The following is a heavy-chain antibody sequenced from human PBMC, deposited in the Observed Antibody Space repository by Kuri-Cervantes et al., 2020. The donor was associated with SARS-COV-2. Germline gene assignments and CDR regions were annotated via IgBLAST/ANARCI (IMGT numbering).Heavy chain of an antibody. CDR3: ASESSVQRLFDY. CDR1: GYFISNGYY. J-gene: IGHJ4*02. CDR2: MYHSGTT. D-gene: IGHD6-25*01. V-gene: IGHV4-38-2*02. Sequence: GSLRLSCSVSGYFISNGYYWCWIRQSPGKGLEWIASMYHSGTTFYNPSLKSRVTISVDTSKNQFSLKLSSVTAADTAVYYCASESSVQRLFDYWGRGTRVTVSS.